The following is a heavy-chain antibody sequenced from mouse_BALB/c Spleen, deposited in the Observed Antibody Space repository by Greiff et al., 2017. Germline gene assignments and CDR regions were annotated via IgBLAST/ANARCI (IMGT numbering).Heavy chain of an antibody. V-gene: IGHV1S130*01. CDR3: ARGGAY. CDR1: GYTFTSSW. Sequence: VQLQQSGSVLVRPGASVKLSCKASGYTFTSSWMYWAKQTPGQGLEWIGEIHPNSGYTNYNDKFKGKATLTVDTSSSTVYVDLSSLTSEDSAVYYCARGGAYWGQGTTLTVSS. CDR2: IHPNSGYT. J-gene: IGHJ2*01. D-gene: IGHD3-1*01.